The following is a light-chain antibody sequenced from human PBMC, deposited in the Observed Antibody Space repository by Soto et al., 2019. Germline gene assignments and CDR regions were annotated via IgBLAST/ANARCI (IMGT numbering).Light chain of an antibody. J-gene: IGKJ1*01. CDR2: KAS. Sequence: DIQMTHSPSTLSASVGDIVTITCWASQSISSWLAWYQQKPGKAPKLLIYKASTLESGDPSNFSGSGSRTDFTLTISRLEPEDSAVYYCQQYGTSPLWTFGQGTKVDIK. CDR1: QSISSW. CDR3: QQYGTSPLWT. V-gene: IGKV1-5*03.